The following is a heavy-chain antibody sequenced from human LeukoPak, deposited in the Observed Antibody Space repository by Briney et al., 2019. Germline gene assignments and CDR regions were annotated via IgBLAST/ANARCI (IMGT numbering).Heavy chain of an antibody. Sequence: SQTLSLTCTVSGGSISSGSYYWSWIRQPAGKRLEWIGRIYTSGTTNYNPSLKSRVTISVDTSKNQFSLKLSSVTAADTAVYYCARVEVSTVTIDWGQGTLVTVSS. CDR3: ARVEVSTVTID. CDR1: GGSISSGSYY. J-gene: IGHJ4*02. V-gene: IGHV4-61*02. D-gene: IGHD4-17*01. CDR2: IYTSGTT.